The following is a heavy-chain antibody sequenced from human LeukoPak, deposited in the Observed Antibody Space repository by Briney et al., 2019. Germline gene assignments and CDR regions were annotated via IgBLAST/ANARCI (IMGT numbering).Heavy chain of an antibody. D-gene: IGHD2-2*01. Sequence: ASVTVSYTDSGYTFTSYGISWVRQAPGQGVEGMGWISAYNGNSNSSQKLQGRVTMTTDTSTGTAYMELRSLRSDDTAVYYCARDIVVVPAAMTGWFDPWGQGTLVTVSS. V-gene: IGHV1-18*01. J-gene: IGHJ5*02. CDR1: GYTFTSYG. CDR2: ISAYNGNS. CDR3: ARDIVVVPAAMTGWFDP.